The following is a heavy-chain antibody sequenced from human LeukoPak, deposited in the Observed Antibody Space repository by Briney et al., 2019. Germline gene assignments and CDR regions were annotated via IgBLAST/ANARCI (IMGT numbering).Heavy chain of an antibody. CDR1: GFTFSTFC. CDR3: AKDWSGSDYFDY. Sequence: GSLRLSCAASGFTFSTFCMRWVRQARGKGLEWVSSISASGAGTYYADSVKGRFTISRDNSENTVYLQMNSLRAEDTAIYYCAKDWSGSDYFDYWGQGTLVTVSS. J-gene: IGHJ4*02. CDR2: ISASGAGT. D-gene: IGHD1-14*01. V-gene: IGHV3-23*01.